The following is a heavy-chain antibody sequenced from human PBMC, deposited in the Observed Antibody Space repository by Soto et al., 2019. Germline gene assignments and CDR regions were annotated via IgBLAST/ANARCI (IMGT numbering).Heavy chain of an antibody. CDR3: ARDRRRVVPAEGYYYYGMDV. Sequence: QVQLQESGPGLVKPSGTLSLTCAVSGGSISSSNWWSWVRQPPGKGLEWIGEIYHSGSTNYNPSLKSRVTISVDKSKNQFSLKLSSVTAADTAVYYCARDRRRVVPAEGYYYYGMDVWGQGTTVTVSS. V-gene: IGHV4-4*02. J-gene: IGHJ6*02. D-gene: IGHD2-2*01. CDR2: IYHSGST. CDR1: GGSISSSNW.